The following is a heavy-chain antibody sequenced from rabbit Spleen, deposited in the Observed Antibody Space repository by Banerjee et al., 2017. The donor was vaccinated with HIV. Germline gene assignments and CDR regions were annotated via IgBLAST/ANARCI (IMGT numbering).Heavy chain of an antibody. D-gene: IGHD4-1*01. CDR2: INTATGKP. Sequence: QEELEESGGGLVKPEGSLTLTCKASGFSFSDRDVMCWVRQAPGKGLEWIACINTATGKPVYATWAKGRFTISTTLSTTVTLQMTSLTAADTATYFCARDLAGAIGWNFYLWGQGTLVTVS. J-gene: IGHJ4*01. CDR1: GFSFSDRDV. V-gene: IGHV1S45*01. CDR3: ARDLAGAIGWNFYL.